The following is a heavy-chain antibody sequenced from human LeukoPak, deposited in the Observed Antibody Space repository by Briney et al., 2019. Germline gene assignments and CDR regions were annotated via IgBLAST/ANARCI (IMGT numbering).Heavy chain of an antibody. D-gene: IGHD2-8*01. CDR3: ARDLLGTNWFDP. CDR1: GFTFRSYW. J-gene: IGHJ5*02. CDR2: INTDGSTT. V-gene: IGHV3-74*01. Sequence: GGSLRLSCAASGFTFRSYWMHWVGPVPGKGMMWVSHINTDGSTTTYADSVKGRFTISRDNAKNTLYLQMNSLRAEDTAVYYCARDLLGTNWFDPWGQGTLVTVSS.